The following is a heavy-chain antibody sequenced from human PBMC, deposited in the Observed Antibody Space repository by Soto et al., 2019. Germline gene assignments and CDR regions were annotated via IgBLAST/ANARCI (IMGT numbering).Heavy chain of an antibody. CDR1: GFTFSSYS. Sequence: GGSLRLSCAASGFTFSSYSMNWVRQAPGKGLEWVSSISSSSSYIYYADSVKGRFTISRDNAKNSRYLQMNSLRAEDTAVYYCARRYCSSTSCPGRHYYYYMDVWGKGTTVTVSS. CDR3: ARRYCSSTSCPGRHYYYYMDV. CDR2: ISSSSSYI. D-gene: IGHD2-2*01. V-gene: IGHV3-21*01. J-gene: IGHJ6*03.